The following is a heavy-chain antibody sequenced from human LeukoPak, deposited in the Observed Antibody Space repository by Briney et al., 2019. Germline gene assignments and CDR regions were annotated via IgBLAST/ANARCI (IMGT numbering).Heavy chain of an antibody. V-gene: IGHV3-74*01. Sequence: SGGSLRLSCAASGFTFSRYWMHWVRQAPGKGLVWVSLINSDGSSTSYADSVKGRITISRDNAKNTLYLQMNSLRAEDTAVYYCARDRPYSGSHGGDYWGQGTLVTVSS. J-gene: IGHJ4*02. CDR3: ARDRPYSGSHGGDY. CDR1: GFTFSRYW. CDR2: INSDGSST. D-gene: IGHD1-26*01.